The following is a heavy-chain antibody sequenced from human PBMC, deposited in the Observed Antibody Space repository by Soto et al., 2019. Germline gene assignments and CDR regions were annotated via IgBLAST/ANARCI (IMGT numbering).Heavy chain of an antibody. Sequence: GSLRLSCVVSGFNFSGSAMHWVRQASGKGLEWVGRIRSKGKSYATSYAASVKGRFAISRDDAKNTAYLQMNSLKTEDTAVYYCTRLGPYCGTDCYFDYWGQGTLVTVSS. J-gene: IGHJ4*02. CDR3: TRLGPYCGTDCYFDY. V-gene: IGHV3-73*01. CDR1: GFNFSGSA. CDR2: IRSKGKSYAT. D-gene: IGHD2-21*02.